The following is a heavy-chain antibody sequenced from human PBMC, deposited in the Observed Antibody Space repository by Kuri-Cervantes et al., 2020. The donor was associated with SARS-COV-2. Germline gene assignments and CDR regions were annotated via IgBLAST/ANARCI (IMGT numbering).Heavy chain of an antibody. J-gene: IGHJ1*01. CDR1: GGSVSRGSYY. CDR3: ARGGLELQPGYFLP. CDR2: IYYSGSA. Sequence: SETLSLTCTVSGGSVSRGSYYWGWIRQPPGKGLEWIGYIYYSGSANYNPSLKSRVTISVDTAKNHFPLKLNSVTAADTAVYFCARGGLELQPGYFLPWGQSTLVTVSS. V-gene: IGHV4-61*01. D-gene: IGHD1-7*01.